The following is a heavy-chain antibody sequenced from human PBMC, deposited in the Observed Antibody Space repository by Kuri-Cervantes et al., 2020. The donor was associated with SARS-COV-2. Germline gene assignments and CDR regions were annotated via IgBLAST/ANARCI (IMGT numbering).Heavy chain of an antibody. D-gene: IGHD2-15*01. CDR1: GGSFSGYY. J-gene: IGHJ6*02. V-gene: IGHV4-59*01. CDR3: ARGDCSGGSCYGMDV. CDR2: IYYSGST. Sequence: ESLKISCAVYGGSFSGYYWSWIRQPPGKGLEWIGYIYYSGSTNYNPSLKSRVTISVDTSKNQFSLKLSSVTAADTAVYYCARGDCSGGSCYGMDVWGQGTTVTVSS.